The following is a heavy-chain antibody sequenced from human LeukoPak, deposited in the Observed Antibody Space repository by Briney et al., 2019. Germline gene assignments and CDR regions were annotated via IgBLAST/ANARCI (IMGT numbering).Heavy chain of an antibody. V-gene: IGHV3-23*01. J-gene: IGHJ4*02. Sequence: GGSLRLSCAASGFTFSSYAMNWVRQAPGKGLEWVSGISGSGGSTYYADSVKGRFTISRDNYKNTLYLQMNSLRAEDTAEYYCAQVRSDITMIVDSFDYWGRGTLVTVSS. CDR1: GFTFSSYA. CDR2: ISGSGGST. CDR3: AQVRSDITMIVDSFDY. D-gene: IGHD3-22*01.